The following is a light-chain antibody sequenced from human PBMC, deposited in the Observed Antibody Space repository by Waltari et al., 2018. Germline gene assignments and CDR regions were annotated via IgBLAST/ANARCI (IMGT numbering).Light chain of an antibody. CDR2: RNH. Sequence: QSVLTQPPSASGTPGQRVTISCSGSSSNIGTNSVNWYQQLPGTAPKLLIYRNHQRPSGVPDRFSGSKSGTSASLAISGLQSEDEADYYCAAWDDSLNGAVFGGGTRLTVL. CDR3: AAWDDSLNGAV. CDR1: SSNIGTNS. V-gene: IGLV1-44*01. J-gene: IGLJ2*01.